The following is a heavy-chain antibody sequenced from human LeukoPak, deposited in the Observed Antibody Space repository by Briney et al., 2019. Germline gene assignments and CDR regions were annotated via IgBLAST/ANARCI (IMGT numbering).Heavy chain of an antibody. Sequence: GGSLRLSCAASGFTFRTYWMNWVRQAPGKGLEWVSSISSSSSYIYYADSVKGRFTISRDNAKNSLYLQMNSLRAEDTAVYYCARDEDAITMVRGVIKDGMDVWGQGTTVTVSS. CDR3: ARDEDAITMVRGVIKDGMDV. CDR2: ISSSSSYI. D-gene: IGHD3-10*01. V-gene: IGHV3-21*01. J-gene: IGHJ6*02. CDR1: GFTFRTYW.